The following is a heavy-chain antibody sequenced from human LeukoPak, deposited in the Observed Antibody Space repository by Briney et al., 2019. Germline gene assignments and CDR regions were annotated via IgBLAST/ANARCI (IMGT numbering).Heavy chain of an antibody. V-gene: IGHV3-74*01. CDR3: GGSSDAFDI. J-gene: IGHJ3*02. CDR2: INSDGSSA. Sequence: GGSLILSCAASGFSFSSYWMHWVRQAPGKGLVWVSRINSDGSSASYADSVKGRFTISRDNAKNTLYLQMNSLRAEDTAVYYCGGSSDAFDIWGQGTMVTVSS. CDR1: GFSFSSYW. D-gene: IGHD6-6*01.